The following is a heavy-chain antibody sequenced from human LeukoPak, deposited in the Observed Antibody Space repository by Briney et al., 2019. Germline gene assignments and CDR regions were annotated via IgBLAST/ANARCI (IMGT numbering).Heavy chain of an antibody. Sequence: SETLSLTCTDSGGSPSSYISSWIRQPPGKGLEWIGYIYYSGSTNYNPSLKSRVTISVDTSKNQFSLKLSSVTAADTAVYYCARGYYDFWSGYFDYWGQGTLVTVSS. D-gene: IGHD3-3*01. V-gene: IGHV4-59*01. CDR3: ARGYYDFWSGYFDY. J-gene: IGHJ4*02. CDR1: GGSPSSYI. CDR2: IYYSGST.